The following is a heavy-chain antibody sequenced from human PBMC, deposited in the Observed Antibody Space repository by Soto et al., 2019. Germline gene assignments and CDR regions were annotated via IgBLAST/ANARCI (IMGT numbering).Heavy chain of an antibody. V-gene: IGHV3-23*01. CDR1: GFTSNNYA. Sequence: EVQLLESGGGLVQPGGSLRLSCAASGFTSNNYAMGWVRQAPGKGLEWVSAITDSGDDTYYIDSVKGRFTIARDNSKSTLYLQMNSLRAEDTAIYYCAKLGSSSWSPHYYFDYWGQGTLVTVSS. CDR2: ITDSGDDT. J-gene: IGHJ4*02. CDR3: AKLGSSSWSPHYYFDY. D-gene: IGHD2-2*01.